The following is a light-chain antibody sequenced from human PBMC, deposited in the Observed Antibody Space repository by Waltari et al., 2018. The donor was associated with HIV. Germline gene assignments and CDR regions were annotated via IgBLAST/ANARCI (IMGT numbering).Light chain of an antibody. J-gene: IGKJ4*01. V-gene: IGKV1-39*01. CDR1: QTINTN. CDR2: GTS. Sequence: DIQMTQSPPSLSASVGDRINITCRASQTINTNLNWYQQKSGKAPKVLIYGTSTLRSEVPSRFSGSGSGTEFTLTITSLQSDDSATYYCQQSDKTPTTFGGGTTVEIK. CDR3: QQSDKTPTT.